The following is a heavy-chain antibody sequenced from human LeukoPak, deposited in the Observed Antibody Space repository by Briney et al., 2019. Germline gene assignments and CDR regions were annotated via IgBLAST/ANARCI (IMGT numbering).Heavy chain of an antibody. CDR3: AKGKVVPATIYDY. J-gene: IGHJ4*02. CDR2: FSGGDGST. D-gene: IGHD2-2*02. CDR1: GFTFSSYA. Sequence: GGSLRLSCAASGFTFSSYAMSWVRQAPGKGLEWVSGFSGGDGSTSYADSVKGRFTISRDNSKNPLYLQMNSLRAEDTAVYYCAKGKVVPATIYDYWGQGTLVTVSS. V-gene: IGHV3-23*01.